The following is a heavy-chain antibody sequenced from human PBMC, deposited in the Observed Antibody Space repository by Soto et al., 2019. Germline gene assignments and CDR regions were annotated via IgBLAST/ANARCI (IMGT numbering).Heavy chain of an antibody. J-gene: IGHJ6*02. CDR1: GGSISSSSYY. CDR3: ASTEHQLPPNKYYYYYGMDV. D-gene: IGHD2-2*01. V-gene: IGHV4-39*01. Sequence: SETLSLTCTVSGGSISSSSYYWGWIRQPPGKGLEWIGSIYYSGSTYYNPSLKSRVTISVDTSKNQFSLKLSSVTAADTAVYYCASTEHQLPPNKYYYYYGMDVWGQGTTVTVSS. CDR2: IYYSGST.